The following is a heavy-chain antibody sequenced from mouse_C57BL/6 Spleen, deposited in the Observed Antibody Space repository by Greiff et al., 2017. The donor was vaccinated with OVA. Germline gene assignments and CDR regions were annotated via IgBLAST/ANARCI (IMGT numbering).Heavy chain of an antibody. CDR1: GFTFSSYT. J-gene: IGHJ2*01. CDR3: ARLEGNHEDFDY. D-gene: IGHD2-1*01. V-gene: IGHV5-9*01. Sequence: EVKVVESGGGLVKPGGSLKLSCAASGFTFSSYTMSWVRQTPEKRLEWVATISGGGGNTYYPDSVKGRFTISRDNAKNTLYLQMSSLRSEDTALYYCARLEGNHEDFDYWGQGTTLTVSS. CDR2: ISGGGGNT.